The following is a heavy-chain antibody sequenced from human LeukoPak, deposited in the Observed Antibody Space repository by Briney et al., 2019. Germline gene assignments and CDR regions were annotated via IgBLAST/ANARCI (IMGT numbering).Heavy chain of an antibody. CDR3: AREPLTTVTTGAFDI. V-gene: IGHV4-34*01. CDR1: GGSFSGYY. D-gene: IGHD4-17*01. J-gene: IGHJ3*02. CDR2: INHSGST. Sequence: PSETLSLTCAVYGGSFSGYYWSWIRQPPGKGLEWIGEINHSGSTNYNPSLKSRVTISVDTSKNQFSLKLSSVTAADTAVYYCAREPLTTVTTGAFDIWGQGTMVTVSS.